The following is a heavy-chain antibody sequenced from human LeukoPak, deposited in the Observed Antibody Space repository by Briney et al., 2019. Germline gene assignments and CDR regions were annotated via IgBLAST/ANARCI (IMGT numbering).Heavy chain of an antibody. CDR3: ARHRKWEPFDN. V-gene: IGHV3-7*01. CDR1: GFTFSSYG. J-gene: IGHJ4*02. Sequence: GGSLRLSCAASGFTFSSYGMHWVRQAPWKGLEWVATIKQDGSEIFYVDSVKGQFTISRDNAKNSLSLQMSSLRAEDTALYYCARHRKWEPFDNWGQGTLVTVSS. CDR2: IKQDGSEI. D-gene: IGHD1-26*01.